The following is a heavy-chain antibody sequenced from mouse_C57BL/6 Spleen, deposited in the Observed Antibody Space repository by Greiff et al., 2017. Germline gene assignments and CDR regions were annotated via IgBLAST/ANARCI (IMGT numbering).Heavy chain of an antibody. Sequence: QVQLQQPGAELVKPGASVKLSCKASGYTFTSYWMHWVKQRPGRGLEWIGRIDPNSGGTTYNEKFKSKATLTVDKPSSTAYMQLRRLTSEDSAVYYWAREGYYYGSYWYGDVWGTGTTVNVSS. V-gene: IGHV1-72*01. CDR3: AREGYYYGSYWYGDV. J-gene: IGHJ1*03. CDR2: IDPNSGGT. CDR1: GYTFTSYW. D-gene: IGHD1-1*01.